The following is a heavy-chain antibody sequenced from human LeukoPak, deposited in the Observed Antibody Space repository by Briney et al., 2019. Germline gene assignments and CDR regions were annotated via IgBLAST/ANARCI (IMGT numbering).Heavy chain of an antibody. J-gene: IGHJ6*02. CDR2: IYYSGST. Sequence: PSETLSLICTVSGGSTSSYYWSWIRQPPGKGLEWIGYIYYSGSTYYNPSLKSRVTISVDRSKNQFSLKLSSVTAADTAVYYCASTLGGMDVWGQGTTVTVSS. D-gene: IGHD7-27*01. CDR1: GGSTSSYY. V-gene: IGHV4-59*12. CDR3: ASTLGGMDV.